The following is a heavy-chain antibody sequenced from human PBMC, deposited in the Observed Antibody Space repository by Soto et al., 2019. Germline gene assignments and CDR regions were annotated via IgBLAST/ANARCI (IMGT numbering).Heavy chain of an antibody. CDR1: GFTFSSYS. Sequence: EVQLVESGVGLVKPGGSLRLSCAASGFTFSSYSMNWVRQAPGKGLEWVSSISSSSSYIYYADSVKGRFTISRDNAKNSLYLQMNSLRAEDTAVYYCARVPFDYGDYGDAFDIWGQGTMVTVSS. V-gene: IGHV3-21*01. CDR2: ISSSSSYI. CDR3: ARVPFDYGDYGDAFDI. J-gene: IGHJ3*02. D-gene: IGHD4-17*01.